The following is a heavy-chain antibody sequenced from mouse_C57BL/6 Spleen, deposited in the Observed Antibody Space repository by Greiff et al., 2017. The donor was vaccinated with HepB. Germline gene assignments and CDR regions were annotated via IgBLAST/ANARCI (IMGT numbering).Heavy chain of an antibody. Sequence: VQLQQPGAELVRPGSSVKLSCKASGYTFTSYWMDWVKQRPGQGLEWIGNIYPSDSETHYNQKFKDKATLTVDKSSSTAYMQLSILTSEDSAVYYCARSTTVLFDYWGQGTTLTVSS. D-gene: IGHD1-1*01. V-gene: IGHV1-61*01. CDR3: ARSTTVLFDY. CDR2: IYPSDSET. CDR1: GYTFTSYW. J-gene: IGHJ2*01.